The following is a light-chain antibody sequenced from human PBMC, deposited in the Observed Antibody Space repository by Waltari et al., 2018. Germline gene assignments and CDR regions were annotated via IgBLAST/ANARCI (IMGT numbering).Light chain of an antibody. Sequence: EIVLTQSPGTLSLSPGERATLSCRASQTVTSNYLAWYQQQKPGQAPRLLIYGASNRATGIPGRFSGSGSATDFTLTISRLEPEDFAVYYCQHYGTSPETFGQGTNLQIK. CDR2: GAS. CDR3: QHYGTSPET. V-gene: IGKV3-20*01. CDR1: QTVTSNY. J-gene: IGKJ2*01.